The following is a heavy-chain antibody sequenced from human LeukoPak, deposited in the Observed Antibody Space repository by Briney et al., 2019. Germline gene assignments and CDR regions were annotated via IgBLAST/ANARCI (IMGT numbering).Heavy chain of an antibody. Sequence: SETLSLTCTVSGGSISNYYWSWIRQPPGKGLEWIGYIYYSGSTNYNPSLKSRVTISVDTSKNQFSLNLSTVTAADTAVYYCARLPEPGIAAAGAFDYWGQGTLVTVSS. CDR2: IYYSGST. CDR3: ARLPEPGIAAAGAFDY. J-gene: IGHJ4*02. V-gene: IGHV4-59*08. CDR1: GGSISNYY. D-gene: IGHD6-13*01.